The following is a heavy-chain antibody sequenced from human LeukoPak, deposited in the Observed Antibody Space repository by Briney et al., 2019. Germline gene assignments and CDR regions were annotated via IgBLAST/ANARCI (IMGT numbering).Heavy chain of an antibody. J-gene: IGHJ2*01. CDR1: SGSISTSNYY. V-gene: IGHV4-39*07. D-gene: IGHD4-23*01. Sequence: SETLSLTCTVSSGSISTSNYYWGWVRQPPGKALEWIGNIFYSGSTYYSPSLKSRVTIPLDTSRNQFSLKLSSVTAADTAVYYCARPGRERPAYGYGGNSVRGGRSYFDLWGRGTLVTVSS. CDR2: IFYSGST. CDR3: ARPGRERPAYGYGGNSVRGGRSYFDL.